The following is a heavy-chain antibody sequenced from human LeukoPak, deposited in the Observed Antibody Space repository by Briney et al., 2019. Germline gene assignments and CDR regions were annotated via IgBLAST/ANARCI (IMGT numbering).Heavy chain of an antibody. D-gene: IGHD3-22*01. CDR1: GYTFTSYG. CDR2: ISAYNGNT. V-gene: IGHV1-18*01. J-gene: IGHJ4*02. Sequence: ASVRVSCKASGYTFTSYGISWVRQAPGQGLEWMGWISAYNGNTNYAQKLQGRVTMTTDTSTSTAYMELRSLRSDDTAVYYCERAPAVVVIDYWGQGTLVTVSS. CDR3: ERAPAVVVIDY.